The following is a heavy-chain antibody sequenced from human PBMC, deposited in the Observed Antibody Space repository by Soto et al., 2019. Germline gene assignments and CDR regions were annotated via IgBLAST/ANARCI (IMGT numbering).Heavy chain of an antibody. CDR3: ASSPGQWLVLLT. CDR2: ISAYNGNT. J-gene: IGHJ5*02. V-gene: IGHV1-18*04. Sequence: ASVKVSCKASGYTFTSYGMSWVRQAPGQGLEWMGWISAYNGNTNYAQKLQGRVTMTTDTSTSTAYMELRSLRSDDTAVYYCASSPGQWLVLLTWGQGTLVTVSS. D-gene: IGHD6-19*01. CDR1: GYTFTSYG.